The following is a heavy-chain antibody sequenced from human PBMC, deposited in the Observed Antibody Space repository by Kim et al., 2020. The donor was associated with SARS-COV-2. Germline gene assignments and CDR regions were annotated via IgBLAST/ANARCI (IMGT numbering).Heavy chain of an antibody. Sequence: ASVKVSCKASGYTFTSYGISWVRQAPGQGLEWMGWIIAYNGNTNYAQKLQGRVTMTTDTSTSTAYMELRSLRSDDTAVYYCAMALRYLHWTYPIDYWGQGTLVTVSS. V-gene: IGHV1-18*04. D-gene: IGHD3-9*01. J-gene: IGHJ4*02. CDR3: AMALRYLHWTYPIDY. CDR2: IIAYNGNT. CDR1: GYTFTSYG.